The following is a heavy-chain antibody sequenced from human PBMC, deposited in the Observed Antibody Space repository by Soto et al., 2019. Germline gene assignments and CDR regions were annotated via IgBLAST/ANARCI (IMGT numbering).Heavy chain of an antibody. CDR1: GFTFSSYW. J-gene: IGHJ4*02. Sequence: EVQLVESGGGLVQPGGSLRLSCAASGFTFSSYWMSWVRQAPGQGLEWVANIKEDGSEKYYVHSVKGRFTISRDNAKNSLYLQMISLSAENTAVYYCAREGAGTIDYWGQGTLVTVSS. V-gene: IGHV3-7*01. CDR2: IKEDGSEK. CDR3: AREGAGTIDY.